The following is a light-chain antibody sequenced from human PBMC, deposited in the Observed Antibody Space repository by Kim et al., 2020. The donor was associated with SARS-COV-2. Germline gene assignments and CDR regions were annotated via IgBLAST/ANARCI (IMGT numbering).Light chain of an antibody. CDR3: NSRDTNDIVL. Sequence: VALEETVTITFLGGSLRSYYASWDQQKPGQAPILLIYGKNNRPSGIPDRFSGSSSGKTASLTITGTQAGDEADYYCNSRDTNDIVLFGGGTKLTVL. CDR2: GKN. CDR1: SLRSYY. J-gene: IGLJ2*01. V-gene: IGLV3-19*01.